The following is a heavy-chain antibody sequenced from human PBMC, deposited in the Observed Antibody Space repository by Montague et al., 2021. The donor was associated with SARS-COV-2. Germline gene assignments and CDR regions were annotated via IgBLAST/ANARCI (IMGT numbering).Heavy chain of an antibody. Sequence: SLRLSCAASGFTVSSNYMSWVRQAPGKGLEWVSVIYSGGSTYCADSVKGRFTISRDNSKNTLYLQMNSLRAEDTAVYYCARDQRSWSFEAWRPTGYYYGMDVWGQGTTVTVSS. V-gene: IGHV3-66*01. J-gene: IGHJ6*02. D-gene: IGHD6-13*01. CDR1: GFTVSSNY. CDR2: IYSGGST. CDR3: ARDQRSWSFEAWRPTGYYYGMDV.